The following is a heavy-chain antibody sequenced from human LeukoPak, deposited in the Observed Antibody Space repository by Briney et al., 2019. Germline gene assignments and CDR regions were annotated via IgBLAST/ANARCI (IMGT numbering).Heavy chain of an antibody. CDR3: ARDDGAQDPFDY. Sequence: SSETLSLTCTVSGYSISSGYYWGWIRQPPGKGLEWIGSIYQSGSTYYNPTLKSRVTISVDTSKNQFSLKLSSVTAADTAVYYCARDDGAQDPFDYWGQGTLVTVSS. D-gene: IGHD1-26*01. J-gene: IGHJ4*02. CDR2: IYQSGST. CDR1: GYSISSGYY. V-gene: IGHV4-38-2*02.